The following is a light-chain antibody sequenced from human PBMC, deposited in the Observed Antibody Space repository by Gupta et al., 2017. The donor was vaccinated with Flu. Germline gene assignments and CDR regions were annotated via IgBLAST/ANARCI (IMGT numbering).Light chain of an antibody. CDR3: QQDNDCPCT. CDR2: DAS. CDR1: QSVRSF. J-gene: IGKJ2*02. Sequence: PATLSVSPGERATLCCRASQSVRSFLAWYQQKPGQAPRLLISDASTRATGIPARFSDGGSGTEFTLTISNLQSEDYAVYYCQQDNDCPCTFGQGTKLEIK. V-gene: IGKV3-15*01.